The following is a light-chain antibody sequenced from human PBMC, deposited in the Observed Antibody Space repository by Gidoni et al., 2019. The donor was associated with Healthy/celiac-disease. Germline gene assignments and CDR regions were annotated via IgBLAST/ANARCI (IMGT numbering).Light chain of an antibody. J-gene: IGKJ5*01. CDR2: LGS. Sequence: DIVMTQSPLSLPVTPGEPASISCRSSQSLLHSNGYNYLDWYLQKPGQSPQLLIYLGSNRASGVPDRFSGSGSGTDFTLKISRVEAEDVGVYYCMQALQTVFXQXTRLXIK. CDR1: QSLLHSNGYNY. CDR3: MQALQTV. V-gene: IGKV2-28*01.